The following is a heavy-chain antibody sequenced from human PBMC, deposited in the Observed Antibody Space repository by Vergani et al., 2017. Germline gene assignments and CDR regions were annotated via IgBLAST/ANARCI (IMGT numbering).Heavy chain of an antibody. CDR3: ASLGFGVVNY. CDR2: ISWNSGSI. V-gene: IGHV3-9*01. Sequence: EVQLVESGGGLVQPGRSLRLSCAASGFTFDDYAMHWVRQAPGKGLEWVSGISWNSGSIGYADSVKGRFTISRDNAKNSLYLQMNSLRAEDTAVYYCASLGFGVVNYWGQGTLVTVSS. CDR1: GFTFDDYA. D-gene: IGHD3-3*01. J-gene: IGHJ4*02.